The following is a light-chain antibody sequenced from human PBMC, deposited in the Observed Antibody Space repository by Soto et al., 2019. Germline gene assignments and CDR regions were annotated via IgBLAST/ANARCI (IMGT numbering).Light chain of an antibody. CDR3: EQSYSAPLS. J-gene: IGKJ3*01. V-gene: IGKV1-39*01. CDR2: STS. Sequence: DIQMTQSPSSLSASVGDRVTITCRASQTISSYLTWYQQKPGKAPELLIYSTSSLQSGVPSRFNGSGSGTDFTLTISSLQPEDFATYYCEQSYSAPLSFGPGTRVDLK. CDR1: QTISSY.